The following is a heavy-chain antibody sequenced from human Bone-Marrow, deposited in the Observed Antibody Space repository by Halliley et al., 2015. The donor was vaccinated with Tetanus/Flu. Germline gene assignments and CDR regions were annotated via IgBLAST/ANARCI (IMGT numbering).Heavy chain of an antibody. CDR3: ARDGVAAGVYFDY. D-gene: IGHD6-13*01. J-gene: IGHJ4*02. CDR1: GFTFSSHW. Sequence: SLRLSCAASGFTFSSHWMGWVRQAPGKGLEWVANIKQDGSEKYYLDSVKGRFTISRDNARNSLFLQMNSVRAEDTAVYFCARDGVAAGVYFDYWGQGTLVTVSS. CDR2: IKQDGSEK. V-gene: IGHV3-7*01.